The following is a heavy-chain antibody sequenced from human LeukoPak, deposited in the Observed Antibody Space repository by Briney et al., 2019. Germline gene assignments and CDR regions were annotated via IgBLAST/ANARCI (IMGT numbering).Heavy chain of an antibody. CDR1: GYTFTSYG. Sequence: ASVKVSCKASGYTFTSYGISWVRQAPGQGLEWMGWISAYNGNTNYAQKLQGRGTMTTDTSTSTAYMELRSLRSDDTAVYYCASGTGYYYDSSGYEYWGQGTLVGVSS. D-gene: IGHD3-22*01. CDR2: ISAYNGNT. J-gene: IGHJ4*02. CDR3: ASGTGYYYDSSGYEY. V-gene: IGHV1-18*01.